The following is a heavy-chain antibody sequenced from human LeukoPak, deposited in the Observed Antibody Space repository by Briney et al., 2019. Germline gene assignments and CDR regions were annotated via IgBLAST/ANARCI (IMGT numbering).Heavy chain of an antibody. D-gene: IGHD1-1*01. V-gene: IGHV1-2*02. Sequence: PMASVKVSCKASGYTFTGYYMHWVRQAPGQGLEWMGWINPNSGGTNYAQKFQGRVTMTRDTSISTAYMELSRLRSDDTAVYYCATNPDPDKTKNWFDPWGQGTLVTVSS. CDR1: GYTFTGYY. CDR3: ATNPDPDKTKNWFDP. CDR2: INPNSGGT. J-gene: IGHJ5*02.